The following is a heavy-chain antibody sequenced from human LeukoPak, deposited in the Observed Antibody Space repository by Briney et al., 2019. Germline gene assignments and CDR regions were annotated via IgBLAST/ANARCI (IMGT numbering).Heavy chain of an antibody. D-gene: IGHD3-22*01. CDR1: GFTFSSYG. V-gene: IGHV3-30*19. CDR3: ARGGYYYDSSGYYSYFLDY. Sequence: PGGSLRLSCAASGFTFSSYGMHWVRQAPGKGLEWVAVVSYDGSNKYYADSVKGRFTISRDNSKNTLYLQMNSLRAEDTAVYYCARGGYYYDSSGYYSYFLDYWGQGTLVTVSS. CDR2: VSYDGSNK. J-gene: IGHJ4*02.